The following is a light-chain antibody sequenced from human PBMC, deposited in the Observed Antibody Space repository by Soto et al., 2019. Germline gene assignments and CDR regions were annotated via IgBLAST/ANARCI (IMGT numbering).Light chain of an antibody. V-gene: IGKV3-11*01. CDR2: GAS. CDR1: QPVFIRY. CDR3: QQRSNWPPIT. Sequence: ETVLTQSPGTLSLSPGERATLSCMAIQPVFIRYLAGYQQKPGQAPRLLIYGASNRATGIPDRFSGSGSGTDFTLTISGLEPEDFAVYYCQQRSNWPPITVGPGTRLEIK. J-gene: IGKJ5*01.